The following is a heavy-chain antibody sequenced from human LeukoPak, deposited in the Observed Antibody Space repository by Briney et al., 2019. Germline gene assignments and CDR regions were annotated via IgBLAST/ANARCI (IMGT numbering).Heavy chain of an antibody. D-gene: IGHD1-26*01. Sequence: ASVKVSCKASGYTFSSYYMHWVRQAPEQRLEWMGSIYPNSGGANFAQNFQGRVTLTRNTSSSTAHLELTRLRSDDTAVYYCAREGKIVGASFDYWGQGTLVTVSP. CDR2: IYPNSGGA. CDR1: GYTFSSYY. V-gene: IGHV1-2*02. CDR3: AREGKIVGASFDY. J-gene: IGHJ4*02.